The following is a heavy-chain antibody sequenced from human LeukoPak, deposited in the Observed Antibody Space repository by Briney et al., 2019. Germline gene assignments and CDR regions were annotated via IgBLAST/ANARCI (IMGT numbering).Heavy chain of an antibody. CDR3: ARMPGRSPDY. V-gene: IGHV4-59*08. CDR2: IDYSGNT. D-gene: IGHD3-10*01. Sequence: PSETLSLTCTVSGASLRGNYWTWIRQPPGKGLEWIGYIDYSGNTKYSPSLQSRVTISVDTSKSQFFLKLNSVTAADTALYFCARMPGRSPDYRGQGTLVTVSS. J-gene: IGHJ4*02. CDR1: GASLRGNY.